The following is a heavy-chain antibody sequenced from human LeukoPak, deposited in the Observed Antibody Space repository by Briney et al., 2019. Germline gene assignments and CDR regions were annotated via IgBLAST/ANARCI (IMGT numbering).Heavy chain of an antibody. V-gene: IGHV3-11*01. CDR3: ARDIPMVRGPTQH. Sequence: GGSLRLSCAASGFTFSDYYMSWIRQAPGKGLEWVSYISSSGSTIYYADSVKGRFTISRDNSKNTLYLQMNSLRAEDTAVYYCARDIPMVRGPTQHWGQGTLVTVSS. J-gene: IGHJ1*01. D-gene: IGHD3-10*01. CDR1: GFTFSDYY. CDR2: ISSSGSTI.